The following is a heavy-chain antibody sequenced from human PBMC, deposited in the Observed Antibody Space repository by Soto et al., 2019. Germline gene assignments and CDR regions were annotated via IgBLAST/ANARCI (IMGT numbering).Heavy chain of an antibody. CDR1: GGTFSNYA. CDR2: IIPIFGTT. D-gene: IGHD2-15*01. Sequence: QVQLVQSGAEVKKPGSSVKVSCKASGGTFSNYAITWVRQAPGQGLEWLGRIIPIFGTTDYAQKFQGRVNITAXXXTXEAYMELSSLRSDDTAVYYCAKDGGREGYFGNWFDPWGQGTLVTVSS. V-gene: IGHV1-69*15. J-gene: IGHJ5*02. CDR3: AKDGGREGYFGNWFDP.